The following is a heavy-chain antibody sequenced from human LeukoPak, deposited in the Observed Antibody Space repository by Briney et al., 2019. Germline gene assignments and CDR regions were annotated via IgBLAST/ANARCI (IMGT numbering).Heavy chain of an antibody. CDR1: GFTFSGYS. V-gene: IGHV3-21*01. Sequence: PGGSLRLSCAASGFTFSGYSMNWVRQAPGKGLEWVSSISSSSSYIYYADSVKGRFTISRDNAKNSLYLQMNSLRAEDTAVYYCARVYYGDYEGDYWGQGTLVTVSS. J-gene: IGHJ4*02. CDR2: ISSSSSYI. CDR3: ARVYYGDYEGDY. D-gene: IGHD4-17*01.